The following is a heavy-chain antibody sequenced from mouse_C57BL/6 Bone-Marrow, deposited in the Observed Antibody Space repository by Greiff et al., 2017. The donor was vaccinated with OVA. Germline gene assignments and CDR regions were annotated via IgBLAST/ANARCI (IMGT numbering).Heavy chain of an antibody. CDR2: INPYNGGT. Sequence: VQLKQSGPVLVKPGASVKMSCKASGYTFTDYYMNWVKQSHGKSLEWIGVINPYNGGTSYNQKFKGKATLTVDKSSSTAYMELNSLTSEDSAVYYCARYYYYGSSLWYFDVWGTGTTVTVSS. CDR1: GYTFTDYY. V-gene: IGHV1-19*01. D-gene: IGHD1-1*01. CDR3: ARYYYYGSSLWYFDV. J-gene: IGHJ1*03.